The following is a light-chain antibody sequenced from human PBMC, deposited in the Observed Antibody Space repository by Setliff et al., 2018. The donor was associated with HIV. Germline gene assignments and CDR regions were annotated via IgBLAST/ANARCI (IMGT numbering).Light chain of an antibody. CDR2: SGH. V-gene: IGLV1-44*01. J-gene: IGLJ3*02. CDR1: HSNIGTNT. CDR3: VSWDDSPV. Sequence: QSVLTQPPSASGTPGQRVTISCSGSHSNIGTNTVTWYQQLPGTAPKLLIYSGHQRPSGVPDRFSASKSGTSASLAISGLQSEDEADYYCVSWDDSPVFGGGTKVTVL.